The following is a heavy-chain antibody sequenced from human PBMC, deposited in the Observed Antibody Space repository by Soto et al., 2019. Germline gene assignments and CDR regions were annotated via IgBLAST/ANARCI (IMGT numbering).Heavy chain of an antibody. CDR2: INHSGST. CDR3: ASRNYYYYMDV. V-gene: IGHV4-34*01. J-gene: IGHJ6*03. Sequence: SETLSLTCAVYGGSFSGYYWSWIRQPPGKGLEWIGEINHSGSTNYNPSLKSRVTISVDTSKNQFSLKLSSVTAADTAVYYCASRNYYYYMDVWGKGTTVTVSS. CDR1: GGSFSGYY.